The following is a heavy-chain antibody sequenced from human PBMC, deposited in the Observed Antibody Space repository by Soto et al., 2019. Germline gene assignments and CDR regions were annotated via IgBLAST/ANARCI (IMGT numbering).Heavy chain of an antibody. CDR1: GFSFSSYA. CDR3: AKDQTSVRGVTPDY. D-gene: IGHD3-10*01. J-gene: IGHJ4*02. Sequence: GGSLRLSCVASGFSFSSYAMNWVRQAPGKGLEWVSSINGGGAIRNYADSVKGRFTISRDNSNNTVFLQMNSLRAEDTATYYCAKDQTSVRGVTPDYWGQGTLVTVSS. CDR2: INGGGAIR. V-gene: IGHV3-23*01.